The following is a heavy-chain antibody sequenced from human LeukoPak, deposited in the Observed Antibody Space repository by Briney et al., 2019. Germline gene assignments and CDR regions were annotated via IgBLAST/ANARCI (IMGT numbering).Heavy chain of an antibody. J-gene: IGHJ4*02. CDR3: ARWTATVTTPDY. CDR2: INPNSGGT. Sequence: AASVKVSCKASGYTFNGFYLHWVRQAPGQGLEWMGWINPNSGGTNYAQKFQGRVTMTRDTSISTAYMELSRLRSDDTAVYYCARWTATVTTPDYWGQGTLVTVSS. CDR1: GYTFNGFY. D-gene: IGHD4-11*01. V-gene: IGHV1-2*02.